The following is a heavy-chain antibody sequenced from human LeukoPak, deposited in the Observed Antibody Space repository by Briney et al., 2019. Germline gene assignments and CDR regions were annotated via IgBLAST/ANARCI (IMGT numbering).Heavy chain of an antibody. J-gene: IGHJ4*02. V-gene: IGHV4-30-4*01. CDR3: ARNSDYGDSRGNDY. CDR2: IYYSGST. Sequence: PSETLSLTCTVSGGSISSGDYYWSWIRQPPGKGLEWFGYIYYSGSTYYNPSLKSRVTISVDTSKNQFSLKLSTVTAADTAVYYCARNSDYGDSRGNDYWGQGTLVTVSS. CDR1: GGSISSGDYY. D-gene: IGHD4-17*01.